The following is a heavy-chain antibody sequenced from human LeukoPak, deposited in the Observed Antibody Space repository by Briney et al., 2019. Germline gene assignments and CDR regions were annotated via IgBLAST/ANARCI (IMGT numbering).Heavy chain of an antibody. CDR2: INQDGSEK. CDR3: ARDSGAGSGAIDY. V-gene: IGHV3-7*01. Sequence: GGSLRLFCAASGFTFSSYWMSWVRQAPGKGLEWVANINQDGSEKYYVDSVKGRFTISRDNAKNSLYLQMNSLRAEDTAVYYCARDSGAGSGAIDYWGQGTLVTVSS. J-gene: IGHJ4*02. CDR1: GFTFSSYW. D-gene: IGHD6-19*01.